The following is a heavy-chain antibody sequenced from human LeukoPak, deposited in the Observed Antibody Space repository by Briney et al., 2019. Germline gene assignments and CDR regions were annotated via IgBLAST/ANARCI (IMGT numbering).Heavy chain of an antibody. Sequence: SETLSLTCTVYGCSISSGAYYWSWIPQHPGKCLEWIGYIDYGGSTYYSPSLKSRIIISVDTSKTQFSLKLSSVTAADTAVYYCARDLAAGAGYFDYWGQGTLVTVSS. CDR2: IDYGGST. D-gene: IGHD6-25*01. CDR3: ARDLAAGAGYFDY. V-gene: IGHV4-31*03. CDR1: GCSISSGAYY. J-gene: IGHJ4*02.